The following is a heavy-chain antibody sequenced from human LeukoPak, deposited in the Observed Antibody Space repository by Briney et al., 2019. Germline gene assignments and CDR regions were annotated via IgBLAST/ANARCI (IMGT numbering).Heavy chain of an antibody. CDR1: GFTFSSYA. J-gene: IGHJ4*02. CDR3: AKDYDSNGYDFPFDY. CDR2: ITSSGDST. V-gene: IGHV3-23*01. Sequence: GASQRLSCTASGFTFSSYAMTWVRQAPGKGLECVSTITSSGDSTYYADSVKGRFTISRDNPKNTLYLQMNSLRAEDTAVYYCAKDYDSNGYDFPFDYWGQGTLVTVSS. D-gene: IGHD3-22*01.